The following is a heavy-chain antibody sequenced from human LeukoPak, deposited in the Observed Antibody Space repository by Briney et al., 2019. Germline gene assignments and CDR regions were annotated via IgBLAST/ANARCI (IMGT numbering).Heavy chain of an antibody. CDR1: GFTFSRYD. Sequence: PGGSLRLSCVASGFTFSRYDMHWVRQAPGKGLEWAAFIQYDGSNQYYADSVKGRVTISRDNSENTLHLQMTSLRVEDAAMYYCARDLVVAGTYGFGNWGQGTLVTVSS. V-gene: IGHV3-30*02. CDR2: IQYDGSNQ. J-gene: IGHJ4*02. D-gene: IGHD2-15*01. CDR3: ARDLVVAGTYGFGN.